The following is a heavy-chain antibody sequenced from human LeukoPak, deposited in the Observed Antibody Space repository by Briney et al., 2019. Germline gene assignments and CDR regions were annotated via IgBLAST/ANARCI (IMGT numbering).Heavy chain of an antibody. D-gene: IGHD2-15*01. J-gene: IGHJ4*02. CDR3: ARRSVGLWRVVAENYFDY. Sequence: SETLSLTCAVYGGSFSGYYWCWIRQPPEKGLEWMGEINHSGSTNYNPSLKSRVTISVDTSKNQFSLKLSSVTAADTAVYYCARRSVGLWRVVAENYFDYWGQGTLVTVSS. V-gene: IGHV4-34*01. CDR1: GGSFSGYY. CDR2: INHSGST.